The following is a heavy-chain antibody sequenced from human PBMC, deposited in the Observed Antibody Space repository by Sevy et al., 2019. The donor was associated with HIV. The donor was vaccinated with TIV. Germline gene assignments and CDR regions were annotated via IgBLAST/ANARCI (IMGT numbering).Heavy chain of an antibody. Sequence: SETLSLTRAVSGYSISSGYYWGWIRQPPGKGLEWIGSIYHSGSTYYNPSLKSRVTISVDTSKNQFSLKLSSVTAADTAVYYCARADIVVVMNYWGQGTLVTVSS. J-gene: IGHJ4*02. CDR2: IYHSGST. CDR1: GYSISSGYY. V-gene: IGHV4-38-2*01. D-gene: IGHD3-22*01. CDR3: ARADIVVVMNY.